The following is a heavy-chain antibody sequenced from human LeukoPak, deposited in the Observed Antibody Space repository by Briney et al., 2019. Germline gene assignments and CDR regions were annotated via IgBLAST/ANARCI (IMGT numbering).Heavy chain of an antibody. J-gene: IGHJ5*02. V-gene: IGHV1-69*05. D-gene: IGHD2-2*02. CDR1: GGTFSSYA. Sequence: SVKVSCKASGGTFSSYAISWVRQAPGQGLEWMGGIIPIFGTANYAQKFQGRVTITTDESTSTAYMELSSLRSEDTAVYYCARVLGLNCSSTSCYTRGWFDPWGQGTLVTVSS. CDR3: ARVLGLNCSSTSCYTRGWFDP. CDR2: IIPIFGTA.